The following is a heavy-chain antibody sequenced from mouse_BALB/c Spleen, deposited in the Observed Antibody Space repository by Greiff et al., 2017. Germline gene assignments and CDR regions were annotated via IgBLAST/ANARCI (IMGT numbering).Heavy chain of an antibody. Sequence: EVKLQESGPGLVKPSQSLSLTCTVTGYSITSDYAWNWIRQFPGNKLEWMGYISYSGSTSYNPSLKSRISITRDTSKNQFFLQLNSVTTEDTATYYCARGGYYVDYAMDYWGQGTSVTVSS. CDR2: ISYSGST. CDR1: GYSITSDYA. V-gene: IGHV3-2*02. CDR3: ARGGYYVDYAMDY. D-gene: IGHD2-3*01. J-gene: IGHJ4*01.